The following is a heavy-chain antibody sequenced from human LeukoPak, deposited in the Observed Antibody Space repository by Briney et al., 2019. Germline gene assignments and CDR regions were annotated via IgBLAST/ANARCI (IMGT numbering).Heavy chain of an antibody. Sequence: GGSLRLSCAASGFIFSDYSMNWVRQAPGRGLEWVAYINSESKTTYYSDSVKGRFTISRDNAKNSLYLQMNSLRAEDTAVYYCARGGGLGYDYWGQGTLVTVSS. V-gene: IGHV3-48*04. D-gene: IGHD2-15*01. CDR3: ARGGGLGYDY. CDR1: GFIFSDYS. CDR2: INSESKTT. J-gene: IGHJ4*02.